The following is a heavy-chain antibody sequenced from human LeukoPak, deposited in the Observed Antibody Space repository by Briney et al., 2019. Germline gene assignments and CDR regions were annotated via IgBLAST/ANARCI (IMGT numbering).Heavy chain of an antibody. J-gene: IGHJ4*02. CDR3: AIIPRAAAGPSARSPFHY. V-gene: IGHV3-7*01. CDR1: GFTFSSYW. CDR2: IKQNGSDK. D-gene: IGHD6-13*01. Sequence: GGSLRLSCEVSGFTFSSYWMNWVRQAPGKGLEWVANIKQNGSDKYYVDSVKGRFTISRDNAKNSLYLQMNSLRAEDTAVYYCAIIPRAAAGPSARSPFHYWGQGTLVTVSS.